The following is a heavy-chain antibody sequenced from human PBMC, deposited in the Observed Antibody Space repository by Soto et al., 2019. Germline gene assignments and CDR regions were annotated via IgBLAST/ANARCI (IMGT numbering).Heavy chain of an antibody. CDR3: AREAYSASFGYVTNHNWFDP. J-gene: IGHJ5*02. CDR1: GYSFSHYF. V-gene: IGHV1-2*02. CDR2: INSSNGGT. D-gene: IGHD2-2*03. Sequence: ASVKVSCKASGYSFSHYFMHWVRQVPGQGLEWMGWINSSNGGTKYSQKFQGRLTMTTDTSTSTAYMELSRLTSDDTAIYYCAREAYSASFGYVTNHNWFDPCGQGTLVTFCS.